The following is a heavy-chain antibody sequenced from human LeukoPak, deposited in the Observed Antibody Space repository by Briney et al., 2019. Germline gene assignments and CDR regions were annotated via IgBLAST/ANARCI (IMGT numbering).Heavy chain of an antibody. Sequence: QAGGSLRLSCAASGFTFSSYAMIWVRQAPGKGLEWVSAISGSGGSTYYADSVKGRFTISRDNSKNTLYLQMNSLRAEDTAVYYCAKGVRFLDYFDYWGQGTLVTVSS. CDR1: GFTFSSYA. D-gene: IGHD3-3*01. CDR2: ISGSGGST. CDR3: AKGVRFLDYFDY. J-gene: IGHJ4*02. V-gene: IGHV3-23*01.